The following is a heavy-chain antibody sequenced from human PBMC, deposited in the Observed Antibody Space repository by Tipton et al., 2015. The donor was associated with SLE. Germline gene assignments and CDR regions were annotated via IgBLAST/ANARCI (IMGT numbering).Heavy chain of an antibody. D-gene: IGHD6-19*01. J-gene: IGHJ6*03. CDR2: ISGSGGST. Sequence: GSLRLSCAASGFTFSSYAMSWVRQAPGKGLEWVSAISGSGGSTYYADSVKGRFTISRDNSKNTLYLQMNSLRAEDTAVYYCAREGVEQWLAFAGEVAYSYYMAVWDKGTTVTVSS. V-gene: IGHV3-23*01. CDR3: AREGVEQWLAFAGEVAYSYYMAV. CDR1: GFTFSSYA.